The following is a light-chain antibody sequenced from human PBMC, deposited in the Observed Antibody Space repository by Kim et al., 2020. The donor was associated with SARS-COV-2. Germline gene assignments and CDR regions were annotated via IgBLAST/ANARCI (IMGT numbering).Light chain of an antibody. J-gene: IGKJ1*01. CDR3: QKCDSAPWT. Sequence: ASVGDRVTITGRASQDVSNYLGWFQLKPGKAPKLLIYAASALQPGVPSRFSGSRSGTDFTLAVTSLQPEDVATYYCQKCDSAPWTFGQGTKVDIK. V-gene: IGKV1-27*01. CDR1: QDVSNY. CDR2: AAS.